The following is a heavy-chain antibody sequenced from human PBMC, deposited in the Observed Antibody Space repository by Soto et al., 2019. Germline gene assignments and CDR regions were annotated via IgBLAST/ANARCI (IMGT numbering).Heavy chain of an antibody. D-gene: IGHD3-10*01. CDR2: MSYRGST. CDR1: GDSISSGNYY. J-gene: IGHJ6*02. Sequence: SETLSLTCTVSGDSISSGNYYWSWIRQPPGKGLEWIGYMSYRGSTYYNPSLKSRVTFFIDTSENQFSLKLTSVTAADTAVYYCARDEKNSDYYSGMDVWGQGTTVTVSS. V-gene: IGHV4-30-4*01. CDR3: ARDEKNSDYYSGMDV.